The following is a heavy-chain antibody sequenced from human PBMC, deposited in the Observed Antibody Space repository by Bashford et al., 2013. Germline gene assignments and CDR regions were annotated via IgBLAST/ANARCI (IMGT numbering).Heavy chain of an antibody. CDR3: ARDGPVVGVWNAFDV. V-gene: IGHV1-2*02. J-gene: IGHJ3*01. CDR2: SQPNPNQWWP. D-gene: IGHD1-26*01. Sequence: WVRQAPGQGLEWMGWSQPNPNQWWPQSIAEXFQGRVTMTRDTSISTAYMELSSLRSDDTAVYFCARDGPVVGVWNAFDVWGQGTVVTVSS.